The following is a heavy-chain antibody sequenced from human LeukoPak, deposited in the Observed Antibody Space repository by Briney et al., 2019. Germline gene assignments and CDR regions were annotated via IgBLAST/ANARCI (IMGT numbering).Heavy chain of an antibody. D-gene: IGHD5-12*01. CDR3: ARAVDQDFDN. Sequence: ASVTVSCKASGFTFTDYFMHWVRQAPGQGLEWVGMIKPSDGSTRYAQRFQDRVTMTRDTSTPTLYMDLSSLRAEDTAVYYCARAVDQDFDNWGQGTLVTVSS. V-gene: IGHV1-46*01. J-gene: IGHJ4*02. CDR1: GFTFTDYF. CDR2: IKPSDGST.